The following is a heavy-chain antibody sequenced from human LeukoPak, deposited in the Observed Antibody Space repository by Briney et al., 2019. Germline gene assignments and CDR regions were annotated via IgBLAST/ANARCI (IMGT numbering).Heavy chain of an antibody. CDR2: INSDGSCT. J-gene: IGHJ4*02. CDR3: VSFYETY. V-gene: IGHV3-74*01. D-gene: IGHD2/OR15-2a*01. Sequence: GGSLRLSCAASGNYRMHWVRQVPGKGLVWVSHINSDGSCTSYADSVKGRFTISKYNPKNTVYLEMNSLRAEDTAVYYCVSFYETYWGRGTLVTVSS. CDR1: GNYR.